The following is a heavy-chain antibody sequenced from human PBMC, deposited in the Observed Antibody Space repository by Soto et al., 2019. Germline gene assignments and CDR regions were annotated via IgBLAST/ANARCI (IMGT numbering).Heavy chain of an antibody. D-gene: IGHD6-6*01. CDR2: INHSGST. Sequence: SETLSLTCAVYGGSFSGYYWSWIRQPPGKGLEWIGEINHSGSTNYNPSLKSRVTISVDTSKNQFSLKLSSVTAADTAVYYCARGDREAAPLFDYWGQGTLVTVFS. J-gene: IGHJ4*02. CDR3: ARGDREAAPLFDY. CDR1: GGSFSGYY. V-gene: IGHV4-34*01.